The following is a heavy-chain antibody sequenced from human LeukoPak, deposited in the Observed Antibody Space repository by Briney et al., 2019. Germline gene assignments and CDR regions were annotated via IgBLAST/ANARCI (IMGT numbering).Heavy chain of an antibody. CDR3: AKAGVRYFDSSGLYAFDF. J-gene: IGHJ3*01. D-gene: IGHD3-22*01. CDR2: IYYSGST. CDR1: GGSISSTSYY. V-gene: IGHV4-39*01. Sequence: PSETLSLTCAVSGGSISSTSYYWAWIRQPPGKGLGWIGTIYYSGSTYHNPSLKNRVTMSVDTSRNQFSLKLSSVDAADTAVYYCAKAGVRYFDSSGLYAFDFWGQGTTVTVSS.